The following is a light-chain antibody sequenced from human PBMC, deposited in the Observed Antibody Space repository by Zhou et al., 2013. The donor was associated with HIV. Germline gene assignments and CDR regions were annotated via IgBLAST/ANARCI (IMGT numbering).Light chain of an antibody. J-gene: IGKJ1*01. V-gene: IGKV2-28*01. CDR1: QSLLHSNGYNF. CDR2: LGS. Sequence: DIVMTQSPLSLPVTPGEPASISCRSSQSLLHSNGYNFLDWYLQKPGQSPQLLIYLGSNRASGVPDRFSGSGAGTDFTLKISRVEAEDVGVYFCMQATKFPRTFGQGTKVEIK. CDR3: MQATKFPRT.